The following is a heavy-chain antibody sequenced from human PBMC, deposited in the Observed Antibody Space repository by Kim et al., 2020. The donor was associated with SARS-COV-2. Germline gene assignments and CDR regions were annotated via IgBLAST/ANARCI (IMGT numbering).Heavy chain of an antibody. D-gene: IGHD4-17*01. CDR3: ARAHPEYGDLPDYYYYGMDV. J-gene: IGHJ6*02. Sequence: GGSLRLSCAASGFTFSSYGMHWVRQAPGKGLEWVAVIWYDGSNKYYADSVKGRFTISRDNSKNTLYLQMNSLRAEDTAVYYCARAHPEYGDLPDYYYYGMDVWGQGTTVTVSS. CDR2: IWYDGSNK. CDR1: GFTFSSYG. V-gene: IGHV3-33*01.